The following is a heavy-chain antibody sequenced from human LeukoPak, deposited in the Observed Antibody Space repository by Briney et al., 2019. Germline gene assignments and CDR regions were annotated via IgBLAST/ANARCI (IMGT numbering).Heavy chain of an antibody. Sequence: SETLSLTCTVSGGSISSYYWSWIRHPAGKGLEWIGRIYTSGSTNYNPSLKSRVTMSVDTSKNQFSLKLSSVTAADTAVYYCARDGYYYGSGSYRFDYWGQGTLVTVSS. CDR2: IYTSGST. J-gene: IGHJ4*02. CDR1: GGSISSYY. CDR3: ARDGYYYGSGSYRFDY. V-gene: IGHV4-4*07. D-gene: IGHD3-10*01.